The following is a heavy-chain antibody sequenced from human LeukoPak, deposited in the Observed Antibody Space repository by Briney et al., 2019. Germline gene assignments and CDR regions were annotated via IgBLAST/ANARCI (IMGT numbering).Heavy chain of an antibody. J-gene: IGHJ4*02. CDR2: INHSGST. CDR1: GGSFSGYY. Sequence: SETLSLTCAVYGGSFSGYYWSWIRQPPGKGLEWIGEINHSGSTNYNPSLKSRVTISVDTSKNQFSLKLSSVTAADTAVYYCAREGRPGAYCFDYWGQGTLVTVSS. D-gene: IGHD1-26*01. V-gene: IGHV4-34*01. CDR3: AREGRPGAYCFDY.